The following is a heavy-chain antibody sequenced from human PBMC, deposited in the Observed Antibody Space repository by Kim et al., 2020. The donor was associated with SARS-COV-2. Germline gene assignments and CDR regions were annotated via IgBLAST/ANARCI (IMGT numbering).Heavy chain of an antibody. J-gene: IGHJ4*02. D-gene: IGHD3-9*01. CDR1: GGSFSGYY. V-gene: IGHV4-34*01. CDR3: ARAHYDILTGYYTRTYYFDY. CDR2: INHSGST. Sequence: SETLSLTCAVYGGSFSGYYWSWIRQPPGKGLEWIGEINHSGSTNYNPSLKSRVIISVDTSKNQFSLKLSSVTAADTAVYYCARAHYDILTGYYTRTYYFDYWGQGTLVTVSS.